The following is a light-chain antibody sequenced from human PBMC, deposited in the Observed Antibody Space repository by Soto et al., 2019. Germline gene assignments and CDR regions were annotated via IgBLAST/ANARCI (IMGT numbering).Light chain of an antibody. V-gene: IGKV3-15*01. J-gene: IGKJ5*01. CDR1: QSVADN. CDR2: GAS. CDR3: KQYKEWPPFT. Sequence: EVVLTRSPGTLSLSPGERATLSCRSSQSVADNLAWFQQKPGQAPRLLILGASTGATGIPARFSGSGSGTEFTLSISSLQSEDFAVYYCKQYKEWPPFTFGQGTRLEIK.